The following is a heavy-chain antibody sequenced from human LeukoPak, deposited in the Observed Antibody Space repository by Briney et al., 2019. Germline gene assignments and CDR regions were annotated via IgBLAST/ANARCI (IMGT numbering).Heavy chain of an antibody. CDR2: I. CDR1: GFTFSSYA. V-gene: IGHV3-23*01. J-gene: IGHJ5*02. CDR3: TTIRGYSYAFGP. Sequence: PGGSLRLSCAASGFTFSSYAMSWVRQAPGKGLEWVSAIKGRFTISRDNSKNTLYLQMNSLETEDTAVYYCTTIRGYSYAFGPWGQGTLVTVSS. D-gene: IGHD5-18*01.